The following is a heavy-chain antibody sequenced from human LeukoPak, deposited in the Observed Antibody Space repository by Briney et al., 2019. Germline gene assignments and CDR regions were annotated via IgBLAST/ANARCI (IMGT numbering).Heavy chain of an antibody. D-gene: IGHD6-13*01. V-gene: IGHV1-46*01. Sequence: ASVKVSCKASGYILTSYFMHWVRQASGQGLEWMAIMNPSGGSTTFAQKFQGRVTMTRDTSTSTVYMELSSLRSEDTAVYYCARRSGSAAIDYWGQGTLVTVSS. CDR2: MNPSGGST. J-gene: IGHJ4*02. CDR1: GYILTSYF. CDR3: ARRSGSAAIDY.